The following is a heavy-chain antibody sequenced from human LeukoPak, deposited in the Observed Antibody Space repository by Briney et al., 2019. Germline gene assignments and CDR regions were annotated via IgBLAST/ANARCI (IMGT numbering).Heavy chain of an antibody. V-gene: IGHV4-4*07. CDR1: GGSISSYY. CDR2: IYTSGST. CDR3: VRYVVYGSGIYYFDY. D-gene: IGHD3-10*01. Sequence: PSETLSLTCTVSGGSISSYYWSWIRQPAGKGLEWIGRIYTSGSTNYNPSLKSRVTMSVDTSKNQFSLKLSSVTAADTAVFYCVRYVVYGSGIYYFDYWGQGTLVTASS. J-gene: IGHJ4*02.